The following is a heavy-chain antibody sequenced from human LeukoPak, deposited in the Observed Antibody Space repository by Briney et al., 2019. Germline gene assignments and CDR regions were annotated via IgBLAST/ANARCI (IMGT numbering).Heavy chain of an antibody. V-gene: IGHV5-51*01. CDR3: ARITWGIAVAGPSGGMDV. Sequence: GESLKISCKGSGYSFTSYWIGWVRQVPGKGLEWMGIIYPGDSDTRYSPSFQGQVTISADKSISTAYLQWSSLKASDTAMYYCARITWGIAVAGPSGGMDVWGQGTTVTVSS. CDR2: IYPGDSDT. CDR1: GYSFTSYW. D-gene: IGHD6-19*01. J-gene: IGHJ6*02.